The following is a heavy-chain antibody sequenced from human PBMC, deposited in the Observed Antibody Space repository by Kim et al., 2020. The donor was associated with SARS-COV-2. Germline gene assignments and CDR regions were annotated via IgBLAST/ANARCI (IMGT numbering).Heavy chain of an antibody. CDR3: AKEVVIIVAGSRTSWFAP. CDR2: ASGSGAIT. CDR1: GFSFSDYA. D-gene: IGHD5-12*01. J-gene: IGHJ5*02. V-gene: IGHV3-23*01. Sequence: GGSLRLSCAASGFSFSDYAMSWVRQAPGKGLEWVSTASGSGAITYYSDSVKGRFTISRDNSNNTVFLQMSSLGAEDTATYYCAKEVVIIVAGSRTSWFAPWGQGPLVTVSS.